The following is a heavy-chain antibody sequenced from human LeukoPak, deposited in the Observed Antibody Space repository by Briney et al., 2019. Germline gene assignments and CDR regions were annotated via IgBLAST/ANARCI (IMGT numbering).Heavy chain of an antibody. CDR2: IYPGDSDT. Sequence: GESLKISCKGSGYSFTSYWIGWVRQMPGKGLEWMGIIYPGDSDTRYSPSFQGQVTISADKSISTAYLQWSSLKASDTATYYCARLPHTRGGYDLGYYYGMDVWGKGTTVTVSS. J-gene: IGHJ6*04. CDR3: ARLPHTRGGYDLGYYYGMDV. D-gene: IGHD5-12*01. V-gene: IGHV5-51*01. CDR1: GYSFTSYW.